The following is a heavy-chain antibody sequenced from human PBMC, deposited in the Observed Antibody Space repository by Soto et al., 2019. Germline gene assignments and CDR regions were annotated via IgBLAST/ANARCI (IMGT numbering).Heavy chain of an antibody. CDR2: ISAYNGNT. V-gene: IGHV1-18*01. D-gene: IGHD2-15*01. CDR1: GYTFTSYG. J-gene: IGHJ3*02. CDR3: ARVYCSGGSCQRGIGAFDI. Sequence: ASVKVSCKASGYTFTSYGISWVRQAPGQGLEWMGWISAYNGNTNYAQKLQGRVTMTTDTSTSTAYMELRSLRPDDTAVYYCARVYCSGGSCQRGIGAFDIWGQGTMVTVSS.